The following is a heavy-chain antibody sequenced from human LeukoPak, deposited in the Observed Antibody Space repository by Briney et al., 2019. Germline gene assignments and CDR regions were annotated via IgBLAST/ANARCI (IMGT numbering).Heavy chain of an antibody. D-gene: IGHD2-2*01. CDR2: VNPNSGNT. Sequence: ASVKVSCKASGYTFTSYDITWVRQATGQGLEWRGWVNPNSGNTGYAQKFQGRVTMTRNTSISTAYMELSSLRSEDTAVYYCARTYCSSTSCYLGMDVWGQGTTVTVSS. V-gene: IGHV1-8*01. J-gene: IGHJ6*02. CDR1: GYTFTSYD. CDR3: ARTYCSSTSCYLGMDV.